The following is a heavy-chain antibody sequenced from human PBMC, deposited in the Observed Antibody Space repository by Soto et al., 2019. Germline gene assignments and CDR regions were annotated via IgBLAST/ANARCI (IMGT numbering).Heavy chain of an antibody. V-gene: IGHV1-2*04. CDR2: INPNSGGT. D-gene: IGHD3-22*01. Sequence: ASVKVSCKASGYTFTGYYMHWVRQAPGQGLEWMGWINPNSGGTNYAQKFQGWVTMTRDTSISTAYMELSRLRSDDTAVYYCARDRGPIRSGYAFDIWGQGTMVTVSS. J-gene: IGHJ3*02. CDR1: GYTFTGYY. CDR3: ARDRGPIRSGYAFDI.